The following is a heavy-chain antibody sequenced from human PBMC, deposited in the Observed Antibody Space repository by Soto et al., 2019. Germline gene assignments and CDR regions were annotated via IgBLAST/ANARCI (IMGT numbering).Heavy chain of an antibody. CDR3: AREEYCSGGSCYFPDY. D-gene: IGHD2-15*01. J-gene: IGHJ4*02. Sequence: EVQLVESGGGLVQPGGSLRLSCAASGFTFSSYWMSWVRQAPGKGLEWVANIKQDGSEKYYVDSVKGRFTISRVNAKNSLYLQMNSLRAEDTAVYYCAREEYCSGGSCYFPDYWGQGTLVTVSS. CDR2: IKQDGSEK. V-gene: IGHV3-7*03. CDR1: GFTFSSYW.